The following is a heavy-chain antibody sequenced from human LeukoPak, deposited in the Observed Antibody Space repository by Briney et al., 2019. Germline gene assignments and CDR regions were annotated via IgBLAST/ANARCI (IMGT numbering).Heavy chain of an antibody. Sequence: GGSLRLSRAASGFTFSSYWMHWVRQAPGKGLVWVSRINSDGSSTSYADSVKGRFTISRDNAKNTLYLQMNSLRAEDTAVYYCARALYNWNYGALGAFDIWGQGTMVTVSS. D-gene: IGHD1-7*01. J-gene: IGHJ3*02. CDR2: INSDGSST. V-gene: IGHV3-74*01. CDR1: GFTFSSYW. CDR3: ARALYNWNYGALGAFDI.